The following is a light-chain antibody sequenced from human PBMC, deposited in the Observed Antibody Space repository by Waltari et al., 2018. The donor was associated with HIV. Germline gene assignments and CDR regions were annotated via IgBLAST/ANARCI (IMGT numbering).Light chain of an antibody. Sequence: ILLTQSPSTLSVSPGVQDTLSCRASQTVGLNLAWYQQRPGQTPKLLVYGASIRASGVSSWFSVSVSGTEFTLTITSVRSEDFAMHFFQQYDVWPLTFGGGTNVDLK. CDR1: QTVGLN. CDR3: QQYDVWPLT. J-gene: IGKJ4*01. CDR2: GAS. V-gene: IGKV3-15*01.